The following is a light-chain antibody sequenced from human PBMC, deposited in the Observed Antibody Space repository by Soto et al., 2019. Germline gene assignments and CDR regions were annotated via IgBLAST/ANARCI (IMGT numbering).Light chain of an antibody. V-gene: IGLV2-14*01. CDR2: EVS. Sequence: QSVLTQPASVSGSPGQSITISCTGTSSDVGGYNYVSWYQQHPGKAPKLMIYEVSNRPSGVSNRFSGSKSDNTASLTISGLQAEDEADYYCSSYTSSSTHGVFGGGTKVTVL. CDR1: SSDVGGYNY. J-gene: IGLJ3*02. CDR3: SSYTSSSTHGV.